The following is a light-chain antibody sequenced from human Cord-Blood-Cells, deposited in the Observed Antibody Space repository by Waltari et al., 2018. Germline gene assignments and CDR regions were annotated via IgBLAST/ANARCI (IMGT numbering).Light chain of an antibody. J-gene: IGKJ2*01. Sequence: DIQMTQSAYSLSASVGDRVTMTCRASQSISSYLNWYQQKPGKAPKLLIYAASSLQSGVPSRFSGSGSGTEFTLTISSLQPEDFATYYCQQSYSTPHTFGQGTKLEIK. CDR2: AAS. CDR3: QQSYSTPHT. V-gene: IGKV1-39*01. CDR1: QSISSY.